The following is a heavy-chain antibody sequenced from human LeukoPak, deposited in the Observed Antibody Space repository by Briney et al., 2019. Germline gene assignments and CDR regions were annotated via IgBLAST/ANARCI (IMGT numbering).Heavy chain of an antibody. V-gene: IGHV3-30*18. CDR3: AKSDYYDSSGYFDS. D-gene: IGHD3-22*01. CDR2: ISYDGSNK. CDR1: GFTLSSYG. Sequence: GGSLRLFCAPSGFTLSSYGMHWVRQAPGKGLEWVAVISYDGSNKYYADSVKGRFTISRDNSKNTLYLQMNSLRAEDTAVYYCAKSDYYDSSGYFDSWGQGTLVTVSS. J-gene: IGHJ4*02.